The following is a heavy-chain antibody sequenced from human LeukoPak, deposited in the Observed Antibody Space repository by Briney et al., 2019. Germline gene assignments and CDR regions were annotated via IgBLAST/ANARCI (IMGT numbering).Heavy chain of an antibody. CDR2: ISGSGGST. Sequence: GASLRLSCAASGFTFSSYAMSWVRQAPGKGLEWVSAISGSGGSTYYADSVKGRFTISRDNSKNTLYLQMNSLKTEDTAVYYCTTEWFGELLCNYWGQGTLVTVSS. J-gene: IGHJ4*02. D-gene: IGHD3-10*01. V-gene: IGHV3-23*01. CDR3: TTEWFGELLCNY. CDR1: GFTFSSYA.